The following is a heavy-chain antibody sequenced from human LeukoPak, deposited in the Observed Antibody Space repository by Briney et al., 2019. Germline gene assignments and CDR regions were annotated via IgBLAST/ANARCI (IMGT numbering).Heavy chain of an antibody. CDR1: GYTFTSYG. CDR2: ISAYNGNT. Sequence: ASVKVSCRASGYTFTSYGISWVRQAPGQGLEWMGWISAYNGNTNCAQKLQGRVTMTTDTSTSTAYMELRSLRSDDTAVYYCARVRYYDSSGYYLDAFDIWGQGTMVTVSS. V-gene: IGHV1-18*01. J-gene: IGHJ3*02. D-gene: IGHD3-22*01. CDR3: ARVRYYDSSGYYLDAFDI.